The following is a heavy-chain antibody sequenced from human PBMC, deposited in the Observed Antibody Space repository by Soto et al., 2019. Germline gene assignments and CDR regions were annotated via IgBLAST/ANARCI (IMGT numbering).Heavy chain of an antibody. D-gene: IGHD3-22*01. J-gene: IGHJ6*02. V-gene: IGHV3-21*01. CDR1: VFTFSSYS. CDR3: ARDGGLFYYYYGMDV. Sequence: GALRVSCAASVFTFSSYSMNWVRQGPGKGLEWVSSISSSSSYIYYADSVKGRFTISRDNAKNSLYLQMNSLRAEDTAVYYCARDGGLFYYYYGMDVWGQGTTVTVSS. CDR2: ISSSSSYI.